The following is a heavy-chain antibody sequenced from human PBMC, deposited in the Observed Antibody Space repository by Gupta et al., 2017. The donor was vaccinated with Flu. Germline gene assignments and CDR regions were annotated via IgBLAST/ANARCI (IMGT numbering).Heavy chain of an antibody. CDR2: VDPEDGET. Sequence: APGKGLEWMGLVDPEDGETIYAEKFQGRVTITADTSTDTAYMELSSLRSEDTAVYYCATYRDWWWGDNWFDPWGQGTLVTVSS. V-gene: IGHV1-69-2*01. CDR3: ATYRDWWWGDNWFDP. D-gene: IGHD2-21*01. J-gene: IGHJ5*02.